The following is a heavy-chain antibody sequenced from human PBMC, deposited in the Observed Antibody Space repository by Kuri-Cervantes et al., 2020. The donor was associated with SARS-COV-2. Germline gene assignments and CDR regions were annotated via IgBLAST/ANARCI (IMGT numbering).Heavy chain of an antibody. CDR2: INSDGSST. CDR1: GFTFSSYW. V-gene: IGHV3-74*01. Sequence: SCAASGFTFSSYWMHWVRPAPGKGLVWVSRINSDGSSTSYADSVKGRFTISRDNAKNTLYLQMNSLRAEDTAVYYCAKRGFYSPLDYWGQGTLVTVSS. D-gene: IGHD5-18*01. CDR3: AKRGFYSPLDY. J-gene: IGHJ4*02.